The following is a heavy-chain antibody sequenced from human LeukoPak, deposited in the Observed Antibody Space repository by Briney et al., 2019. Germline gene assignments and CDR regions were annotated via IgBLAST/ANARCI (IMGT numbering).Heavy chain of an antibody. CDR1: GGSISSSSYY. Sequence: SETLSLTCTVSGGSISSSSYYWGWIRQPPGKGLAWIGSIYYSGSTYYNPSLKSRVTISVDTSKNQFSLKLSSVTAADTAVYYCASTLMATTWYFDYWGQGTLVTVSS. V-gene: IGHV4-39*01. J-gene: IGHJ4*02. CDR2: IYYSGST. CDR3: ASTLMATTWYFDY. D-gene: IGHD5-24*01.